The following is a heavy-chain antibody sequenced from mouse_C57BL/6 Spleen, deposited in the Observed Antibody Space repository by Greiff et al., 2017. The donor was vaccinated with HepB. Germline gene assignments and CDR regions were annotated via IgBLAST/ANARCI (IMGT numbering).Heavy chain of an antibody. Sequence: VQLQQSGPELVKPGASVKISCKASGYTFTDYYMNWVKQSHGKSLEWIGDINPNNGGTSYNQKFKGKATLTVDKSSSTAYMELRSLTSEDSAVYYCARRGFNTVEAFFDYWGQGTTLTVSS. CDR1: GYTFTDYY. CDR3: ARRGFNTVEAFFDY. CDR2: INPNNGGT. J-gene: IGHJ2*01. D-gene: IGHD1-1*01. V-gene: IGHV1-26*01.